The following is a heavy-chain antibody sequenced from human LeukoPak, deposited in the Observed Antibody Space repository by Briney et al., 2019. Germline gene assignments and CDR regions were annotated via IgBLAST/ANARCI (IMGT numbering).Heavy chain of an antibody. CDR2: IWYDGSNK. J-gene: IGHJ4*02. D-gene: IGHD2-2*01. V-gene: IGHV3-33*01. Sequence: PGRSLRLSCAASGFTFSSYGMHWVRQAPGKGLEWVAVIWYDGSNKYYADSVRGRFTISRDNSKNTLYLQMNSLRAEDTAVYYCARGGYCSSTTCYATAIDYWGQGTLVTVSS. CDR1: GFTFSSYG. CDR3: ARGGYCSSTTCYATAIDY.